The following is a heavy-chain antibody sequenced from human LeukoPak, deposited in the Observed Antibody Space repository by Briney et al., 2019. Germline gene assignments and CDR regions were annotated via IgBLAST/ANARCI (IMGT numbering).Heavy chain of an antibody. CDR2: IYPGDSDT. D-gene: IGHD3-10*01. CDR1: GYIFTNYW. CDR3: ARRPPPDYGSGSVNYYFDY. Sequence: GESLKISCKGSGYIFTNYWIGWVRQMPGKGLEWMGIIYPGDSDTRYSPSSQGQVTISADKSISTAYLQWSSLKASDTAMYYCARRPPPDYGSGSVNYYFDYWGQGTLVTVSS. V-gene: IGHV5-51*01. J-gene: IGHJ4*02.